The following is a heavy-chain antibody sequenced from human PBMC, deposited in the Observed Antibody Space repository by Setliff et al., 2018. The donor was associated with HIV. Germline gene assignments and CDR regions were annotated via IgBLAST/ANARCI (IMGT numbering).Heavy chain of an antibody. V-gene: IGHV3-15*01. CDR2: IKSKTDGGTT. CDR1: GFTFSNAW. CDR3: ARGGDRMQIWSRFPFEI. J-gene: IGHJ3*02. Sequence: PGGSLRLSCAASGFTFSNAWMSWVRQAPGKGLEWVGRIKSKTDGGTTDYAAPVKGRFTISRDDSKNTLYLQMNSLKTEDTAVDYCARGGDRMQIWSRFPFEIWGQGTMVTVSS. D-gene: IGHD3-10*01.